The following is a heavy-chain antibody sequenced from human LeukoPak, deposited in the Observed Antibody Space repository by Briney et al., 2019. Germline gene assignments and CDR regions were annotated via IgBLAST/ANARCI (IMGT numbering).Heavy chain of an antibody. V-gene: IGHV4-61*02. CDR3: ARDFWSGYYIFWFDP. CDR2: IYTSGCT. Sequence: SQTLSLTCTVSGGSISSGSYYGSWIRQPAGKGLEWIGRIYTSGCTNYNPSLKSRVTISVDTSKNQFSLKLSSVTAADTAGYYCARDFWSGYYIFWFDPWGQGTLVTVSS. D-gene: IGHD3-3*01. J-gene: IGHJ5*02. CDR1: GGSISSGSYY.